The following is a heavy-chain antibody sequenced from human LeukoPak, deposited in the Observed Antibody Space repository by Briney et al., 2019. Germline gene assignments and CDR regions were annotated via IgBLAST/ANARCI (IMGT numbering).Heavy chain of an antibody. D-gene: IGHD4-17*01. V-gene: IGHV4-59*11. CDR1: GGSLSTHY. CDR3: ARDPTTVTKGLDI. J-gene: IGHJ3*02. Sequence: SETLSLTCTVSGGSLSTHYWSWIRQPPGKGLEWIGYISYIGSTNYNPSLKSRVTISVDTSKNQFSLKLSSVTAADAAVYFCARDPTTVTKGLDIWGQGTMVTVSS. CDR2: ISYIGST.